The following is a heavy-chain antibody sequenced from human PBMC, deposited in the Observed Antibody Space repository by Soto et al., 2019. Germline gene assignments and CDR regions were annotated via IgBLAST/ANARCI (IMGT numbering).Heavy chain of an antibody. CDR1: GYTFTNYY. CDR2: IDPSDGST. CDR3: ARDPTVADYYYDY. D-gene: IGHD4-17*01. V-gene: IGHV1-46*01. J-gene: IGHJ4*01. Sequence: ASVKVSCKASGYTFTNYYINWVRQAPGQGLEWMGIIDPSDGSTNYAQNFQGSVTVTRDTSTYTVYMELSSLRYDDTAVYYCARDPTVADYYYDYWG.